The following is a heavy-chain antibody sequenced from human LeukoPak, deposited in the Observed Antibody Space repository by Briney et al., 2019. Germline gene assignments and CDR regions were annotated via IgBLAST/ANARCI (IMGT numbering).Heavy chain of an antibody. J-gene: IGHJ4*02. Sequence: SETLSLTCTVSGGSTSSYYWSWIRQPPGKGLEWIGYIYYSGSTNYNPSLKSRVTISVDTSKNQFSLKLSSVTAADTAVYYCAGYSGSLSSIDYWGQGTLVTVSS. V-gene: IGHV4-59*01. CDR1: GGSTSSYY. CDR3: AGYSGSLSSIDY. D-gene: IGHD1-26*01. CDR2: IYYSGST.